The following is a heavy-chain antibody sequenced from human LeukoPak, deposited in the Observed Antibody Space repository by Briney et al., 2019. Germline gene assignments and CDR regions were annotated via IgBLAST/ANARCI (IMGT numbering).Heavy chain of an antibody. CDR1: GFTFSSYA. CDR3: ARAEDIVATIVILGYDY. Sequence: PGGSLRLSCAASGFTFSSYAMSWVRQAPGKGLEWVSSISSRSTYTYYADSVKGRFAISRDNAKNSLYLQMNSLRAEDTAVYYCARAEDIVATIVILGYDYWGQGTLVTVSS. J-gene: IGHJ4*02. V-gene: IGHV3-21*01. D-gene: IGHD5-12*01. CDR2: ISSRSTYT.